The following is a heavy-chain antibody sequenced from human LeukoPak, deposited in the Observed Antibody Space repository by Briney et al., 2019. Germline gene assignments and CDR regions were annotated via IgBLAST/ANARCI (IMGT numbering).Heavy chain of an antibody. V-gene: IGHV4-59*01. CDR2: IYYSGST. CDR1: GGSISTYY. J-gene: IGHJ4*02. D-gene: IGHD3-16*01. CDR3: ARDRLGLPVDY. Sequence: SETLSLTCTVSGGSISTYYWTWIRQPPGEGLEWIGYIYYSGSTNYNPSLKSRVTMSVDTSKNQFSLKLNSVTAADTAVYYCARDRLGLPVDYWGRGTLVTVSS.